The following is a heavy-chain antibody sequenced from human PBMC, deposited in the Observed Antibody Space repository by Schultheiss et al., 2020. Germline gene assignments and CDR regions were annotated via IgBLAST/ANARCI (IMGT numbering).Heavy chain of an antibody. J-gene: IGHJ6*02. CDR3: ARDGTYEYGMDV. CDR1: GFSFSGYD. Sequence: GESLKISCAPSGFSFSGYDLHWVRQATGKSLEWVSTIGIAGDTYYPGSVKGRFTISRHNSKNTLYLQMNSLRAEDTAVYYCARDGTYEYGMDVWGQGTTVTVSS. D-gene: IGHD1/OR15-1a*01. V-gene: IGHV3-13*01. CDR2: IGIAGDT.